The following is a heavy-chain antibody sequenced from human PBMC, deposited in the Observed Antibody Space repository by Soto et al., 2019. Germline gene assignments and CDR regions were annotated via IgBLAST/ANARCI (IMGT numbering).Heavy chain of an antibody. CDR3: ARDIVVVVAATGGAFDY. CDR2: INPSGGST. J-gene: IGHJ4*02. D-gene: IGHD2-15*01. CDR1: GYTFTSYY. V-gene: IGHV1-46*03. Sequence: QVQLVQSGAEVKKPGASVKVSCKASGYTFTSYYMHWVRQAPGQGLEWMGIINPSGGSTSYAQKFQGRVTMTRDTSTSTVYMELSSLRSEDTAVYYCARDIVVVVAATGGAFDYWGQGTLVTGSS.